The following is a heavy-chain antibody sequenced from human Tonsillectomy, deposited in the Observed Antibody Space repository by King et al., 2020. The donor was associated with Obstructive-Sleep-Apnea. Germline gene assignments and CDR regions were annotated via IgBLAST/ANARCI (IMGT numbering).Heavy chain of an antibody. CDR2: INTNTGNP. J-gene: IGHJ4*02. CDR3: VKESGARPCQGPDY. V-gene: IGHV7-4-1*02. Sequence: QLVQSGSELKEPGASVKVSCKASGYTFTDYGMNWVRQAPGQGLEWMGWINTNTGNPTYAQGFTGRFVFSLDTSVSTAYLHISSLQAEDTAVYYCVKESGARPCQGPDYWGQGTPVTVSS. CDR1: GYTFTDYG. D-gene: IGHD3-3*01.